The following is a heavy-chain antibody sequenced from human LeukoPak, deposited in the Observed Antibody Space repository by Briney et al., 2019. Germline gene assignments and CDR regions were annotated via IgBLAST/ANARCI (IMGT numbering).Heavy chain of an antibody. J-gene: IGHJ4*02. D-gene: IGHD6-6*01. CDR2: ISTNGVNT. CDR3: AKGSAAARPYYFDS. V-gene: IGHV3-23*01. Sequence: GGSLRLSCQTSGFTFGNYAMSWVRQAQGKELEWISAISTNGVNTYYADSVKGRFTISRDNSRHTLSLQMNGLRADDTAVYYCAKGSAAARPYYFDSWGQGTLVAVSS. CDR1: GFTFGNYA.